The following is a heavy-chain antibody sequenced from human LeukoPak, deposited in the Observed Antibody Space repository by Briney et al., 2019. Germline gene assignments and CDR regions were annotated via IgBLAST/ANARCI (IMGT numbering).Heavy chain of an antibody. CDR3: AKDFQQQLPLLYFDY. J-gene: IGHJ4*02. Sequence: GGSLRLSCAASGCTFTTYSMNWVRQAPGKGLEWVSSISSSSSYIYYANSVKGRFTISRDNAKNSLYLQINSLRAEDPAVYYCAKDFQQQLPLLYFDYWGQGTLVTVSS. V-gene: IGHV3-21*04. D-gene: IGHD6-13*01. CDR2: ISSSSSYI. CDR1: GCTFTTYS.